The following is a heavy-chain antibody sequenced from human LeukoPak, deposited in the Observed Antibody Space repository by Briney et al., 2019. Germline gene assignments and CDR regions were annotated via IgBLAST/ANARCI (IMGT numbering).Heavy chain of an antibody. J-gene: IGHJ5*02. CDR2: IYYSGST. V-gene: IGHV4-39*07. CDR1: GGSISSSSYY. Sequence: NTSETLSLTCTVSGGSISSSSYYWGWIRQPPGKGLEWIGSIYYSGSTYYNPSLKSRVTISVDRSKNQFSLKLSSVTAADTAVYYCARDSPSGDWFDPWGQGTLVTVSS. D-gene: IGHD6-25*01. CDR3: ARDSPSGDWFDP.